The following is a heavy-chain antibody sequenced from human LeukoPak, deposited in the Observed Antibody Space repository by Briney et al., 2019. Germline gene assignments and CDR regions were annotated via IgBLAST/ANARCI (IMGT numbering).Heavy chain of an antibody. CDR3: ARGVRYSSSSRFDY. CDR2: INHSGST. CDR1: GGSFSGYY. V-gene: IGHV4-34*01. J-gene: IGHJ4*02. D-gene: IGHD6-6*01. Sequence: SETLSLTCAVYGGSFSGYYWSWIRQPPGKGLEWNGEINHSGSTNYNPSLKSRVTISVDTSKNQFSLKLSSVTAADTAVYYCARGVRYSSSSRFDYWGQGTLVTVSS.